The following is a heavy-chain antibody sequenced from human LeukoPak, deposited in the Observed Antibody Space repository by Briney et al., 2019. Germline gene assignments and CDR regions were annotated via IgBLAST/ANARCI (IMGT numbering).Heavy chain of an antibody. CDR3: ANDIVPGRELLWFGELFDAFDL. D-gene: IGHD3-10*01. CDR1: GFTFDDYA. Sequence: GGSLRLSCAASGFTFDDYAMHWVRQAPGKGLESVSLISWDGGSTYYADSVKGRFTISRDNSKNSLYLQMNSLRAEDTALYYCANDIVPGRELLWFGELFDAFDLWGQGTMVPVSS. V-gene: IGHV3-43D*03. CDR2: ISWDGGST. J-gene: IGHJ3*01.